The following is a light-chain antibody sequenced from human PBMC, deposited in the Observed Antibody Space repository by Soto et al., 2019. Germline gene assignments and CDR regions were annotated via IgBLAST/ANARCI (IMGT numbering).Light chain of an antibody. Sequence: QLVLTQEPSFSVSPGGTVTLTCALSSGSVSSSNSPSWYQQTPGQAPRTLIYSTNTRSSGVPDRFSGSILGNKAALTITGTQADDESDYYCGLYMGSGTWLFGGGTKLTVL. V-gene: IGLV8-61*01. CDR1: SGSVSSSNS. CDR3: GLYMGSGTWL. J-gene: IGLJ3*02. CDR2: STN.